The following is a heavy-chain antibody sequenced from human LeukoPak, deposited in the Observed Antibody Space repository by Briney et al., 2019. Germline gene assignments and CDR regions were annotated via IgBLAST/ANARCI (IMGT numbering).Heavy chain of an antibody. J-gene: IGHJ4*02. CDR3: AKDPQLGYVPTAY. CDR1: GFTFSAYG. V-gene: IGHV3-30*02. D-gene: IGHD5-12*01. CDR2: IRNDGNYN. Sequence: QPGGSLRLSCAASGFTFSAYGMHWVRQAPGKGLEWVAYIRNDGNYNYYADSVKGRFTISRDNSKNTLYLQLTSLSAEDTAVYYCAKDPQLGYVPTAYWGQGALVIVSP.